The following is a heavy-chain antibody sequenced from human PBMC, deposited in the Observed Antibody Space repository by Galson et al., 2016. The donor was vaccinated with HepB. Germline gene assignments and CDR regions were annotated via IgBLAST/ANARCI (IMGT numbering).Heavy chain of an antibody. J-gene: IGHJ3*02. CDR1: SGSISSSRYY. CDR2: VYYSGTA. D-gene: IGHD2-21*01. V-gene: IGHV4-39*01. CDR3: ASHCGGDCYNNLADAFDI. Sequence: SETLSLTCTVSSGSISSSRYYCGWIRQPPGKGLEWIGSVYYSGTAYYDPSLKSRVSISVDTSKNQFSLRLSSVTAGDTAVYFCASHCGGDCYNNLADAFDIWGRGTMVTVSS.